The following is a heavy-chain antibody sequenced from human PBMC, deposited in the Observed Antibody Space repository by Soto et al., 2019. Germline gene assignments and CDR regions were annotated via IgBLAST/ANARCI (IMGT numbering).Heavy chain of an antibody. CDR3: AGAYSYYNGMDV. J-gene: IGHJ6*02. D-gene: IGHD3-16*01. Sequence: GGSLRLSCAASGFTFSNAWMNWVRQAPGKGLEWVGRIKSKIDGGTIDYAAPGKGRFTISRDDSKNTVSLQLSSLKTEDTAVYYCAGAYSYYNGMDVWGQGTSVTVSS. V-gene: IGHV3-15*07. CDR1: GFTFSNAW. CDR2: IKSKIDGGTI.